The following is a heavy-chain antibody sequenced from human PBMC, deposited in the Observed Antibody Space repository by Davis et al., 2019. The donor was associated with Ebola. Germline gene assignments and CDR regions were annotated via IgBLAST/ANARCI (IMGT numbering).Heavy chain of an antibody. D-gene: IGHD3-16*01. V-gene: IGHV3-33*01. CDR1: GFTFSSYG. J-gene: IGHJ6*02. CDR3: TREMFGTEHV. CDR2: IWDDGSKK. Sequence: GESLKISCAASGFTFSSYGMHWVRQAPGKGLEWVAVIWDDGSKKYYADSVKGRFTISRDNSKNTLYLQMNSLRGEDTAVYYCTREMFGTEHVWGQGTTVTVSS.